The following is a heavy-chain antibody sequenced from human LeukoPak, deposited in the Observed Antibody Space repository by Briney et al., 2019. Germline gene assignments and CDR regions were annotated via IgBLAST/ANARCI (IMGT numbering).Heavy chain of an antibody. CDR3: ARGDYDYVWGSYRPNWFDP. J-gene: IGHJ5*02. D-gene: IGHD3-16*02. V-gene: IGHV4-59*01. Sequence: SETLSLTCTVSGDSISNYYWSWIRQPPGKGLEWIAYIYYSGITYNNPSLKSRVTVSLDTSKNQFSLKLTSVTAADTAVYYCARGDYDYVWGSYRPNWFDPWGQGTLVTVSS. CDR2: IYYSGIT. CDR1: GDSISNYY.